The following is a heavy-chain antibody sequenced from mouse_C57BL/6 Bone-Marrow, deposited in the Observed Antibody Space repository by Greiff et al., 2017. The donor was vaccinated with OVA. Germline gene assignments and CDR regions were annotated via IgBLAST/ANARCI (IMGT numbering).Heavy chain of an antibody. CDR3: ARGDYGSTPYAMDY. J-gene: IGHJ4*01. CDR1: GFSLSTFGMG. CDR2: IWWDDDK. V-gene: IGHV8-8*01. Sequence: QGTLKECGPGILQPSQTLSLTCPFSGFSLSTFGMGVGRIRQPSGKGLEWLAHIWWDDDKYYNPALKSRLINSKDISKNQVFLKNANVDTADTATFYCARGDYGSTPYAMDYWGQGTSVTVSS. D-gene: IGHD1-1*01.